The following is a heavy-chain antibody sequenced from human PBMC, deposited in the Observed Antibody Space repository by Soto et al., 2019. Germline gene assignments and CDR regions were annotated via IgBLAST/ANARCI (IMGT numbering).Heavy chain of an antibody. V-gene: IGHV3-74*01. Sequence: EVQLAESGGGLVLTGGSLRLSCAASGFSFVSYWMHWVRQVPGEGLAWVSRINGNADNSDYADSVKGRFTISRDNAMNTLYLQMDSLRAHDTGVYYCVRDFRGAVAGSEFDHWGQGTLVTVSS. CDR3: VRDFRGAVAGSEFDH. CDR1: GFSFVSYW. D-gene: IGHD6-19*01. J-gene: IGHJ4*02. CDR2: INGNADNS.